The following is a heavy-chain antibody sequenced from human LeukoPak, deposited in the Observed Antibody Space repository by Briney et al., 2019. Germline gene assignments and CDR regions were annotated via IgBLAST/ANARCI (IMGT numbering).Heavy chain of an antibody. J-gene: IGHJ4*02. D-gene: IGHD4-17*01. V-gene: IGHV3-30-3*01. CDR3: ARELRY. CDR1: GFSFSSYA. CDR2: ISYDGSNK. Sequence: GGSLRLSCAASGFSFSSYAMHWVRQAPGKGLERVAVISYDGSNKYYADSVKGQFTISRDNSKNTLYLQMNSLRAEDTAVYYCARELRYWGQGTLVTVSS.